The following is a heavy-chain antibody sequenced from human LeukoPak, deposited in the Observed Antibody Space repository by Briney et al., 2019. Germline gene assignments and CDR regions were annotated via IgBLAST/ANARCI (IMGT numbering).Heavy chain of an antibody. CDR3: AREAFQNYYESSGYYYAPRNWFDP. J-gene: IGHJ5*02. V-gene: IGHV3-48*03. CDR1: GFTFSSYE. Sequence: GGSLRLSCAASGFTFSSYEMNWVRQAPGKGLEWVSYISSSGSTIYYADSVKGRFTISRDNAKNSLYLQMNSLRAEDTAVYYCAREAFQNYYESSGYYYAPRNWFDPWGQGTLVTVSS. CDR2: ISSSGSTI. D-gene: IGHD3-22*01.